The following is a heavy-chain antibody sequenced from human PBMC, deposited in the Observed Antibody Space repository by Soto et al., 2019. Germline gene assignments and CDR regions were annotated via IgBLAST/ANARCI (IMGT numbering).Heavy chain of an antibody. CDR2: IYYSGST. CDR1: GGSISSSSYY. Sequence: SETLSLTCTVSGGSISSSSYYWGWIRQPPGKGLEWIGSIYYSGSTYYNPSLKSRVTISVDTSKNQFSLKLSSVTAADTAFYYCARQGSSVGYYYHYYMDVWGKGTTVTVSS. D-gene: IGHD6-6*01. J-gene: IGHJ6*03. V-gene: IGHV4-39*01. CDR3: ARQGSSVGYYYHYYMDV.